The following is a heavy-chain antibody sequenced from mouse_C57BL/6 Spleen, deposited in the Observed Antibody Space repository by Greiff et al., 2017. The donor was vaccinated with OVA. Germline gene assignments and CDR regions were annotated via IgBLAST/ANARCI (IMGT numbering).Heavy chain of an antibody. V-gene: IGHV5-4*01. CDR1: GFTFSSYA. D-gene: IGHD3-1*01. Sequence: DVHLVESGGGLVKPGGSLKLSCAASGFTFSSYAMSWVRQTPEKRLEWVATISDGGSYTYYPDNVQGRFTISRDNAKNNLYLQMSHLKSEDTAMYYCARDRGSREYFDYWGQGTTLTVSS. CDR3: ARDRGSREYFDY. CDR2: ISDGGSYT. J-gene: IGHJ2*01.